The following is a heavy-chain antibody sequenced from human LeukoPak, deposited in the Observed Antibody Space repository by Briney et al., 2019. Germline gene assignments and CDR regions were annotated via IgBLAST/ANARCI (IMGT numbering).Heavy chain of an antibody. CDR3: ATFPAAVAGTGY. J-gene: IGHJ4*02. CDR2: IYYSGST. CDR1: GGSISSYY. D-gene: IGHD6-19*01. V-gene: IGHV4-59*08. Sequence: SETLSLTCTVSGGSISSYYWSWIRQPPGKGLEWIGYIYYSGSTNYSPSLKSRVTISVDTSKNQFSLKLSSVTAADTAVYYCATFPAAVAGTGYWGQGTLVTVSS.